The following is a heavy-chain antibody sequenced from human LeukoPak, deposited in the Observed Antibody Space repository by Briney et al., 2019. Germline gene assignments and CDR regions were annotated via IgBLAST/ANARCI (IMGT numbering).Heavy chain of an antibody. CDR1: GGTFSSYA. CDR3: ARAGGYCSGGSCYSWFDP. J-gene: IGHJ5*02. V-gene: IGHV1-69*06. D-gene: IGHD2-15*01. CDR2: IIPIFGTA. Sequence: SVKVSCKASGGTFSSYAISWVRQAPGQGLEWMGGIIPIFGTANYAQKFQGRVTITADKSTSTAYMELSTLRSEDTAVYYCARAGGYCSGGSCYSWFDPWGQGTLVTVSS.